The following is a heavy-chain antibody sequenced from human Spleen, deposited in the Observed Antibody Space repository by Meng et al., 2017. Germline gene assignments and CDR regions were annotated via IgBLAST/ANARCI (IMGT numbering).Heavy chain of an antibody. CDR3: ARKTGNCISTTCYSLDY. CDR2: ISWNSGSI. J-gene: IGHJ4*02. V-gene: IGHV3-9*01. D-gene: IGHD2-2*01. Sequence: SLKISCAASGFTFDDYAMHWVRQAPGKGLEWVSGISWNSGSIGYADSMKGRFTTSRDNSKNTLYLQKNSLRAEDTAVYYCARKTGNCISTTCYSLDYWGQGTLVTVSS. CDR1: GFTFDDYA.